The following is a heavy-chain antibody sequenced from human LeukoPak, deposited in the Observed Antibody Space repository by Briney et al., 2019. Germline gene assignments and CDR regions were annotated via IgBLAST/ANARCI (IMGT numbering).Heavy chain of an antibody. CDR1: GFTFSTYS. V-gene: IGHV3-21*01. CDR3: ARATWDPNYYYYMDV. Sequence: GGSLRLSCAASGFTFSTYSMNWVRQAPGKGLEWVSSISSSSSYIYYADSVKGRFTISRDNAKKSLYLQMNSLRAEDTAVYFCARATWDPNYYYYMDVWGKGTTVTIS. J-gene: IGHJ6*03. CDR2: ISSSSSYI. D-gene: IGHD1-26*01.